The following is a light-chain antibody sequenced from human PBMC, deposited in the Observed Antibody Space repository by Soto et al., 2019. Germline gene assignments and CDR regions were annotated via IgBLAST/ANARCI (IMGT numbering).Light chain of an antibody. Sequence: QSALTQPASVSGSPGLSIAISCSGTSSDVGGYNSVSWYQQYPGKAPKLIIHDVTNRPSGVSDRLSGSKSGNTASLTISGLQAEDEADYYGSSWTSSRSYVFGSGTKLTVL. CDR1: SSDVGGYNS. CDR2: DVT. V-gene: IGLV2-14*01. CDR3: SSWTSSRSYV. J-gene: IGLJ1*01.